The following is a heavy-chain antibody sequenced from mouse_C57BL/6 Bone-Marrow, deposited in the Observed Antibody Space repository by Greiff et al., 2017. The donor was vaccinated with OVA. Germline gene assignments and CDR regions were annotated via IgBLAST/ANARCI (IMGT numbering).Heavy chain of an antibody. V-gene: IGHV1-55*01. CDR2: IYPGSGST. CDR3: ARRYGSSYEDAMDY. Sequence: QVQLQQPGAELVKPGASVKMSCKASGYTFTSYWITWVKQRPGQGLEWIGDIYPGSGSTNYNEKFKSKATLTVDTSSSTAYMQLSSLTSEDSAVYYCARRYGSSYEDAMDYWGQGTSVTVSS. J-gene: IGHJ4*01. D-gene: IGHD1-1*01. CDR1: GYTFTSYW.